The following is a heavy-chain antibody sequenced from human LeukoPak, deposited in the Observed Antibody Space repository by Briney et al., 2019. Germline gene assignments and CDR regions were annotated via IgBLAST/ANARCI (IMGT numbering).Heavy chain of an antibody. D-gene: IGHD6-13*01. J-gene: IGHJ4*02. Sequence: PGRSLRLSCAASGFTFSSYGMHWVRQAPGKGLEWVAVISYDGSNKYYADSVKGRFTISRDNSKNTLYLQVNSLRAEDTAVYYCAKFQRIARAGTGPSEYDYWGQGTLVTVSS. V-gene: IGHV3-30*18. CDR1: GFTFSSYG. CDR2: ISYDGSNK. CDR3: AKFQRIARAGTGPSEYDY.